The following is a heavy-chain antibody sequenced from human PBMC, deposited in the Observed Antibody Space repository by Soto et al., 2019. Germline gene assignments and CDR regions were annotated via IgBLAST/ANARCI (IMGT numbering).Heavy chain of an antibody. CDR2: IIPIFGTA. D-gene: IGHD5-18*01. J-gene: IGHJ4*02. CDR3: AQARTVDTAMVPSFDY. CDR1: GGTFSSYA. Sequence: GASVKVSCKASGGTFSSYAISWVRQAPGQGLEWMGGIIPIFGTANYAQKFQGRVTITADESTSTAYMELSSLRSEDTAVYYCAQARTVDTAMVPSFDYWGQGTLVTVSS. V-gene: IGHV1-69*13.